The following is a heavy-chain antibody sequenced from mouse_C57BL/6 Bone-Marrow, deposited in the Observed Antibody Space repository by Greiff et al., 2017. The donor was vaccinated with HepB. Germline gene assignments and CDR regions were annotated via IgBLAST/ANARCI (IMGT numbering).Heavy chain of an antibody. J-gene: IGHJ1*03. CDR2: IWRGGST. CDR3: AKNSYYSYWYFDV. D-gene: IGHD2-12*01. V-gene: IGHV2-5*01. CDR1: GFSLTSYG. Sequence: VQLQQSGPGLVQPSQSLSITCTVSGFSLTSYGVHWVRQSPGKGLEWLGVIWRGGSTDYNAAFMSRLSITKDNSKSQVFFKMNSLQADDTAIYYCAKNSYYSYWYFDVWGTGTTVTVSS.